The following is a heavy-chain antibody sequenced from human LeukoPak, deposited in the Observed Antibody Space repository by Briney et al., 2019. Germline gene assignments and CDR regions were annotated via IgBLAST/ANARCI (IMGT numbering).Heavy chain of an antibody. V-gene: IGHV3-48*01. J-gene: IGHJ6*03. D-gene: IGHD6-6*01. CDR1: GFIFSGYH. Sequence: GGSLRLSCAASGFIFSGYHMDWVRQAPGKGLEWLSYISSSGGVIYYADSVKGRFTISRDNSKNTLYLQMNGLRVEDTAVYYCARVATPYSSSSYYYYYYYLDVWGKGTTVTVSS. CDR3: ARVATPYSSSSYYYYYYYLDV. CDR2: ISSSGGVI.